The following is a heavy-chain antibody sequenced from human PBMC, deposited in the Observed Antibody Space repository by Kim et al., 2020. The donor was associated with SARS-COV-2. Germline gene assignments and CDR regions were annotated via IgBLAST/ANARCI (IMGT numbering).Heavy chain of an antibody. J-gene: IGHJ6*02. Sequence: ASVKVSCKASGYTFTSYYMHWVRQAPGQGLEWMGIINPSVGSTSYAQKFQGRVTMTRDTSTSTVYMELSSLRSEDTAVYYCARAMVRGVIADSPYYYYYGMDVWGQGTTVTVSS. V-gene: IGHV1-46*01. D-gene: IGHD3-10*01. CDR3: ARAMVRGVIADSPYYYYYGMDV. CDR1: GYTFTSYY. CDR2: INPSVGST.